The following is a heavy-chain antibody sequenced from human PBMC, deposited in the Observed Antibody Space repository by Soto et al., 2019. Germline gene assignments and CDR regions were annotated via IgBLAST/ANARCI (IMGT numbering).Heavy chain of an antibody. J-gene: IGHJ6*02. Sequence: PGESLKISCKGSGYSFTSYWISWVRQMPGKGLEWMGRIDPSDSYTNYSPSFQGHVTISADKSISTAYLQWSSLKASDTAMYYCARLGYSYGYYSYYYCMDVWGQGTTVSVSS. CDR2: IDPSDSYT. V-gene: IGHV5-10-1*01. D-gene: IGHD5-18*01. CDR3: ARLGYSYGYYSYYYCMDV. CDR1: GYSFTSYW.